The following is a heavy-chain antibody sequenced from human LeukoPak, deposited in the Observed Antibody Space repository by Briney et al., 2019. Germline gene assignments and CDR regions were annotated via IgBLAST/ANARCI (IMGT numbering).Heavy chain of an antibody. CDR2: IIPIFGTA. V-gene: IGHV1-69*13. CDR3: ASQNYYDILTGYYPPIDY. CDR1: GGTFSSYA. D-gene: IGHD3-9*01. Sequence: SVKVSCKASGGTFSSYAISWVRQAPGQGLEWMGGIIPIFGTANYAQKLQGRVTITADESTSTAYMELSSLRSEDTAVYYCASQNYYDILTGYYPPIDYWGQGTLVTVSS. J-gene: IGHJ4*02.